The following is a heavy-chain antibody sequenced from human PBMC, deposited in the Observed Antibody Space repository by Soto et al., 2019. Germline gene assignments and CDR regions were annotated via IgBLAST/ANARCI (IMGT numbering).Heavy chain of an antibody. D-gene: IGHD5-12*01. Sequence: GGSLRLSCAASGFTFSSYGMHWVRQAPGKGLEWVAVIWYDGSNKYYADSVKGRFTISRDNSKNTLYLQMNSLRAEDTAVYYCARAVDIVATIDYYYGMDVWGQGTTVTVSS. CDR1: GFTFSSYG. V-gene: IGHV3-33*01. J-gene: IGHJ6*02. CDR3: ARAVDIVATIDYYYGMDV. CDR2: IWYDGSNK.